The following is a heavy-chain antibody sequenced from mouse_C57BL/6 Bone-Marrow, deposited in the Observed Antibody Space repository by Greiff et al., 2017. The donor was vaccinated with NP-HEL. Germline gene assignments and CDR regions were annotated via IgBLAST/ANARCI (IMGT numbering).Heavy chain of an antibody. CDR3: ARPLYYGYVPFAY. Sequence: EVKLVESGGGLVKPGGSLKLSCAASGFTFSDHGMHWVRQAPEKGLEWVAYISSGSSTIYYADTVKGRFTISRDNAKNTLFLQMTSLRSEDTAMYYCARPLYYGYVPFAYWGQGTLVTVSA. CDR2: ISSGSSTI. V-gene: IGHV5-17*01. J-gene: IGHJ3*01. CDR1: GFTFSDHG. D-gene: IGHD2-2*01.